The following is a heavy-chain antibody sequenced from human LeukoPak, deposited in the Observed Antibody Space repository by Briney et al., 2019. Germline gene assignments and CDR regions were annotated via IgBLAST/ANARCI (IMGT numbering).Heavy chain of an antibody. CDR1: GFTFSSYA. CDR2: ISYDGSNK. CDR3: ARKVGSYGSGSYRLDY. Sequence: GGSLRLSCAASGFTFSSYAMHWVRQAPGKGLEWVAVISYDGSNKYYADSVKGRFTISRDNSKNTLYLQMNSLGAEDTAVYYCARKVGSYGSGSYRLDYWGQGTLVTVSS. D-gene: IGHD3-10*01. J-gene: IGHJ4*02. V-gene: IGHV3-30*04.